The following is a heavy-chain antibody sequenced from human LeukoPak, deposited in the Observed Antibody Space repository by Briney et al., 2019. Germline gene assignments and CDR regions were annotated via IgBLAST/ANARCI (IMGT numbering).Heavy chain of an antibody. J-gene: IGHJ3*02. Sequence: ASVKVSCKVSGYTLTELSMHWVRQAPGKGLEWMGGFDPEDGETIYAQKFQGRVTMTEDTSTDTAYMELSSLRSEDTAVHYCATPGGTFHDAFDIWGQGTMVTVSS. CDR3: ATPGGTFHDAFDI. D-gene: IGHD1-26*01. V-gene: IGHV1-24*01. CDR2: FDPEDGET. CDR1: GYTLTELS.